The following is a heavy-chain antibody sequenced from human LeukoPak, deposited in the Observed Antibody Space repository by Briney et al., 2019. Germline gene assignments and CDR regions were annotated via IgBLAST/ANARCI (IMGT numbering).Heavy chain of an antibody. J-gene: IGHJ4*02. CDR2: ISSNGDNT. CDR1: GFTFSTYV. CDR3: VRGTGY. Sequence: GGSLRLSCSVSGFTFSTYVMHWVRQAPGKGLEYVSAISSNGDNTYYADSVKGRFTISRDNSKNTPYLQMSSLRADDTAVYYCVRGTGYWGQGTLVTVSS. V-gene: IGHV3-64D*06.